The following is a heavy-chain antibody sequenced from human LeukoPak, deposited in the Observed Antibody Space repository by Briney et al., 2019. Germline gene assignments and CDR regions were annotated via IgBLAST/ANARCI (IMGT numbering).Heavy chain of an antibody. CDR2: IYYSGST. CDR3: ARDPGRGWFDP. CDR1: GGSISSGGYY. V-gene: IGHV4-31*03. J-gene: IGHJ5*02. Sequence: SETLSLTCTVSGGSISSGGYYWSWIRQHPGKSLEWIGYIYYSGSTYYNPSLKSRVTISVDTSKNQFSLKLSSVTAADTAVYYCARDPGRGWFDPWGQGTLVTVSS.